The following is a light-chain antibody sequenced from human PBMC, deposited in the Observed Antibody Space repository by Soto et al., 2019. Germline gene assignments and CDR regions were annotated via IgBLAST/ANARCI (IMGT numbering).Light chain of an antibody. CDR2: DVS. V-gene: IGLV2-14*01. CDR3: SSYTSSSTLENV. CDR1: SSDVGGYNY. J-gene: IGLJ1*01. Sequence: QSALTQPASVSGSPGQSITISCTGTSSDVGGYNYVSWYQQHPGKAPKLVIYDVSNRPSGVSNRFSGSKSGNTASLTISWLQAEDEADYYCSSYTSSSTLENVFGTGTKVT.